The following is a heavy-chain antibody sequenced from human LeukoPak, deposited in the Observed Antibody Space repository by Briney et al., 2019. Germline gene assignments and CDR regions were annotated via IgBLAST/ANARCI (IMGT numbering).Heavy chain of an antibody. CDR1: GGSISGYY. CDR3: AREGDKWRDQNWLDP. Sequence: SETLSLTCTVSGGSISGYYWSWIRQPAGKGLEWIGRIYSSGNTNYNPSLNSRVTISVDTSKRQFSLKMTSVTAADTAVYYCAREGDKWRDQNWLDPWGQGTLVTVSS. J-gene: IGHJ5*02. V-gene: IGHV4-4*07. CDR2: IYSSGNT. D-gene: IGHD3-16*01.